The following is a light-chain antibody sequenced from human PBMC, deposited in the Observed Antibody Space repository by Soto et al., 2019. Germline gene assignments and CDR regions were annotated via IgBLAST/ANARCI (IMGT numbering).Light chain of an antibody. Sequence: EIMVTQSPATLSVSPGERATLSCRASQTVHSHLAWYQQKSGQPPRLLIYYASTRATGIPARFSGSGSGTEFTLIISSLQSEDFAVYYCQQYYNWPPVTFGQGTKVEI. J-gene: IGKJ1*01. CDR3: QQYYNWPPVT. V-gene: IGKV3-15*01. CDR2: YAS. CDR1: QTVHSH.